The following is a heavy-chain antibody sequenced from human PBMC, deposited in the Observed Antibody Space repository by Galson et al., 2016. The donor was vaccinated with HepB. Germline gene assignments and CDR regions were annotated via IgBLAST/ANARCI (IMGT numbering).Heavy chain of an antibody. CDR3: AKVSDEYYFDY. J-gene: IGHJ4*02. CDR1: GFTFSSYG. CDR2: TSSDGSNK. Sequence: SLRLSCAASGFTFSSYGMHWVRQAPGKGLEWVAVTSSDGSNKHYADSVKGRFTISRDNSKKTLYLQMNSLSAEDTAVYYCAKVSDEYYFDYWGQGTLVTVSA. V-gene: IGHV3-30*18.